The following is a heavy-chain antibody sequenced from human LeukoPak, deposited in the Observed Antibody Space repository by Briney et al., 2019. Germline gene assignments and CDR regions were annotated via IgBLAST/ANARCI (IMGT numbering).Heavy chain of an antibody. CDR3: AKDSYVSGRPLHTFDV. CDR2: ISYDGSNK. J-gene: IGHJ3*01. CDR1: GFTFSSYG. D-gene: IGHD3-10*01. V-gene: IGHV3-30*18. Sequence: PGRSLRLSCAASGFTFSSYGMHWVRQAPGKGLEWVAVISYDGSNKYYADSVKGRFTISRDNSKNTLYLQMNSLRAEDTAVYYCAKDSYVSGRPLHTFDVWGQGTMVTVSS.